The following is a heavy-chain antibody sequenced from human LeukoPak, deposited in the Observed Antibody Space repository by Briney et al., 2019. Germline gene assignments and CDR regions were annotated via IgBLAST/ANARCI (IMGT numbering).Heavy chain of an antibody. V-gene: IGHV3-15*01. Sequence: GGSLRLSCAASGFTFFNAWMNWVRQAPGKGLEWVGRIKSKTDGGTTDHAAPVKGRFTISRDDSKNTLYLQMNSLKTEDTAVYYCTTDLLSLKIAVAGTEYFDYWGQGTLVTVSS. CDR3: TTDLLSLKIAVAGTEYFDY. J-gene: IGHJ4*02. CDR2: IKSKTDGGTT. CDR1: GFTFFNAW. D-gene: IGHD6-19*01.